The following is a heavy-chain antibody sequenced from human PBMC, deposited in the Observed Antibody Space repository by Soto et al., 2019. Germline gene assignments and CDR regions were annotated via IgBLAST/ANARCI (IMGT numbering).Heavy chain of an antibody. Sequence: EVQLLESGGGLVQPGGSLRLSCAASGFTFSSYGINWVRQAPGKGLEWVSGISGSGDSTHYADSVKGRFTISRDNSKNTLYLQMNSLRAEDTAVYYCAKQAPYSNSWYEIHHWGQGTLVTVSS. CDR3: AKQAPYSNSWYEIHH. V-gene: IGHV3-23*01. D-gene: IGHD6-13*01. CDR1: GFTFSSYG. CDR2: ISGSGDST. J-gene: IGHJ5*02.